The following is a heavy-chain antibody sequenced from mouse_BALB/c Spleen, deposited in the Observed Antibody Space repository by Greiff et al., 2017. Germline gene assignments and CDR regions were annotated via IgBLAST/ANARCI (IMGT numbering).Heavy chain of an antibody. V-gene: IGHV5-9-4*01. CDR2: ISSGGSYT. Sequence: EVMLVESGGGLVKPGGSLKLSCAASGFTFSSYAMSWVRQSPEKRLEWVAEISSGGSYTYYPDTVTGRFTISRDNAKNTLYLEMSSLRSEDTAMYYCARDRDYGSSYRYWYFDVWGAGTTVTVSS. CDR3: ARDRDYGSSYRYWYFDV. J-gene: IGHJ1*01. D-gene: IGHD1-1*01. CDR1: GFTFSSYA.